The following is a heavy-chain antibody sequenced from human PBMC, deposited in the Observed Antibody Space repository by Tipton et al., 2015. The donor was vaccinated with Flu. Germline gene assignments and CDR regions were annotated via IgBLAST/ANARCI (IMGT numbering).Heavy chain of an antibody. CDR3: AKSYCSASNCPGF. Sequence: SLRLSCAASGFTFDDYGMSWVRQAPGKGLEWVSTISGSGGGTYYTDSVKGRFTISRDISRNTLYLQMNSLRAEDTAFYYCAKSYCSASNCPGFWGQGTLVTVSS. V-gene: IGHV3-23*01. CDR2: ISGSGGGT. CDR1: GFTFDDYG. D-gene: IGHD2-15*01. J-gene: IGHJ4*02.